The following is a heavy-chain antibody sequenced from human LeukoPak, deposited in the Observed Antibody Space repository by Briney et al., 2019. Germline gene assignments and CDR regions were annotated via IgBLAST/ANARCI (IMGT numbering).Heavy chain of an antibody. D-gene: IGHD2-21*01. V-gene: IGHV3-11*05. Sequence: GGSLRLSCAASGFTFSDYYMSWIRQAPGKGLEWVSYISSSSYTNYADSVKGRFTISRDNAKNSLFLQMNSLRAEDTAVYYCARDSGGDGFDYWGQGTLVTVSS. CDR2: ISSSSYT. CDR1: GFTFSDYY. CDR3: ARDSGGDGFDY. J-gene: IGHJ4*02.